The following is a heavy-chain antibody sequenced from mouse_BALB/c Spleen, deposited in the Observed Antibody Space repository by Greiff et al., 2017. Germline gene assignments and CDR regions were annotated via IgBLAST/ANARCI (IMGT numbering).Heavy chain of an antibody. V-gene: IGHV3-2*02. CDR3: ARGNYGNFAWFAY. CDR2: ISYSGST. CDR1: GYSITSDYA. D-gene: IGHD2-1*01. Sequence: EVQLVESGPGLVKPSQSLSLTCTVTGYSITSDYAWNWIRQFPGNKLEWMGYISYSGSTSYNPSLKSRISITRDTSKNQFFLQLNSVTTEDTATYYCARGNYGNFAWFAYWGQGTLVTVSA. J-gene: IGHJ3*01.